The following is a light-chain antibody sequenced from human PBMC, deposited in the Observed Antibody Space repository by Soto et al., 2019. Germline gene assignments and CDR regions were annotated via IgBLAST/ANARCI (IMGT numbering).Light chain of an antibody. CDR2: STS. CDR3: QQFGPSLWT. Sequence: IVLTQSPGTLSLSPGDRATLSCRASQSVSSSYLACYQQKPGQAPRLLIYSTSNRATDITDRFSGSGSGTDFTLTIRRLEPEDFAVYYCQQFGPSLWTFGQGTKVDIK. V-gene: IGKV3-20*01. J-gene: IGKJ1*01. CDR1: QSVSSSY.